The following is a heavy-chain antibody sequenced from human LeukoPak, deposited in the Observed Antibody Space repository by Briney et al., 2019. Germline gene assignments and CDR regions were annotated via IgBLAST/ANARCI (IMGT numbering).Heavy chain of an antibody. CDR3: AREGGPVDTAMVDWFDP. CDR1: GFTFSSYA. D-gene: IGHD5-18*01. V-gene: IGHV3-23*01. CDR2: ISGSGGST. Sequence: GGSLRLSCAASGFTFSSYAMSWVRQAPGKGLEWVSAISGSGGSTYYADSVKGRFTISRDNSKNTLYLQMNSLRAEDTAVYYCAREGGPVDTAMVDWFDPWGQGTLVTVSS. J-gene: IGHJ5*02.